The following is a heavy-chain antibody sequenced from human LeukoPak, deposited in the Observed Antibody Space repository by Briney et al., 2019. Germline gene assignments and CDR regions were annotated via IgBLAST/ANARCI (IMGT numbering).Heavy chain of an antibody. CDR3: AREGVGATQPYFDY. CDR1: GGSISRYY. CDR2: IYYSGST. J-gene: IGHJ4*02. D-gene: IGHD1-26*01. V-gene: IGHV4-59*01. Sequence: SETLSLTCTVSGGSISRYYWSWIRQPPGKGLEWIGYIYYSGSTNYNPSLKSRVTISVDTSKNQFSLKLSSVTAADTAVYYCAREGVGATQPYFDYWGQGTLVTVSS.